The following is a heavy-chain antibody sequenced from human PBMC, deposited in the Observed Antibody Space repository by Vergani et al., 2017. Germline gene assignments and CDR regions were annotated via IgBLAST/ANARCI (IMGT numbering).Heavy chain of an antibody. V-gene: IGHV3-9*01. Sequence: EVQLVESGGGLVQPGRSLRLSCAASGFTFDDYAMHWVRQAPGKGLEWVSGISWNSGSIGYADSVKGRFTISRDNAKNCLYLQMNSLRAEDTDLYYCAKDRYDSIGYYFDYWGQGTLVTVSS. CDR3: AKDRYDSIGYYFDY. CDR1: GFTFDDYA. J-gene: IGHJ4*02. CDR2: ISWNSGSI. D-gene: IGHD3-22*01.